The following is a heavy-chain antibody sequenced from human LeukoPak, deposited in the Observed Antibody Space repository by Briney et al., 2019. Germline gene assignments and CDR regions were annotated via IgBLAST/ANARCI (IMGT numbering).Heavy chain of an antibody. CDR3: ARGPNLVTYSGYERYFDY. V-gene: IGHV1-8*01. CDR2: MNPNSGNT. J-gene: IGHJ4*02. Sequence: ASVKVSCKASGYTFTSYDINWVRQATGQGLEWMGWMNPNSGNTGYAQKFQGRVTMTRNTSISTAYMELSSLRSEDTAVYYCARGPNLVTYSGYERYFDYWGQGTLVTVSS. D-gene: IGHD5-12*01. CDR1: GYTFTSYD.